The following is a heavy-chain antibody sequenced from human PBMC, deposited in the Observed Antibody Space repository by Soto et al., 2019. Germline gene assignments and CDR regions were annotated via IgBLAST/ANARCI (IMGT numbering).Heavy chain of an antibody. D-gene: IGHD1-1*01. CDR3: ARGTTTSAFSVMDV. CDR1: GFTFSYHA. Sequence: QVLLVESGGGVVQPGRSLRLSCAASGFTFSYHALNWVRQAPGKGLEWVAVISYDGDNKYIAEAVKGRLTISRDNPKNTVSLQMNSLRTEDTAMYFCARGTTTSAFSVMDVWGQGTTVTVSS. J-gene: IGHJ6*02. CDR2: ISYDGDNK. V-gene: IGHV3-30-3*01.